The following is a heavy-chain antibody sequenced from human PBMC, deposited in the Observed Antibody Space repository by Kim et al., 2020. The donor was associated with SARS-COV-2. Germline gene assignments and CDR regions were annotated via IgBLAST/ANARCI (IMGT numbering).Heavy chain of an antibody. CDR2: ARNKANSYTT. CDR3: TRGGSGGGTNPYYDPMDV. J-gene: IGHJ6*02. CDR1: GFTFSDHY. D-gene: IGHD1-26*01. Sequence: GGSLRLSCAASGFTFSDHYMDWVRQAPGKGLEWVGRARNKANSYTTEYAASVKGRFTVSRDDSKNSLYLEMNSLKTEDTAVYYCTRGGSGGGTNPYYDPMDVWGQGTTVTVSS. V-gene: IGHV3-72*01.